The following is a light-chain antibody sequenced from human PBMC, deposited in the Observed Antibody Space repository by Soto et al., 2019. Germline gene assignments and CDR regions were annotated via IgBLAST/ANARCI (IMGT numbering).Light chain of an antibody. V-gene: IGKV1-9*01. CDR1: QSISRY. J-gene: IGKJ4*01. CDR3: QQLTSYPPP. CDR2: AAS. Sequence: IQLTQSPSSLSASVGERATLTCRASQSISRYLAWYQQKPGKAPRLLICAASTWHSGIPPRFSGSGSGTHFTLTISSLQPEEFATYYCQQLTSYPPPLGGGTKV.